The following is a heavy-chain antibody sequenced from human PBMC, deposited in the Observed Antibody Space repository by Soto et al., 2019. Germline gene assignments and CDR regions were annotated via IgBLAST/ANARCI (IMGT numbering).Heavy chain of an antibody. V-gene: IGHV3-9*01. J-gene: IGHJ4*02. D-gene: IGHD6-19*01. CDR2: ISWNSGSI. CDR3: AKDILAVAGTNFDY. Sequence: GGSMRIACAASGFTFDDYAMHWVRQAPGKGLEWVSGISWNSGSIGYADSVKGRFTISRDNAKNSLYLQMNSLRAEDTALYYCAKDILAVAGTNFDYWGQGTLVTV. CDR1: GFTFDDYA.